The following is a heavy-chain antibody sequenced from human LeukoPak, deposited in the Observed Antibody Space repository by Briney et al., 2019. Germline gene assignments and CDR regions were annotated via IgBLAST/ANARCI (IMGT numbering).Heavy chain of an antibody. J-gene: IGHJ6*02. CDR2: INPSGGST. CDR1: GYTFTSYY. D-gene: IGHD2-15*01. Sequence: ASVKVSCKASGYTFTSYYMHWVRQAPGQGPEWMGIINPSGGSTSYAQKFQGRVTMTRDTSTSTVYMELSSLRSEDTAVYYCARDRGEGYCSGGSCRDTYYYYYGMDVWGQGTTVTVSS. CDR3: ARDRGEGYCSGGSCRDTYYYYYGMDV. V-gene: IGHV1-46*01.